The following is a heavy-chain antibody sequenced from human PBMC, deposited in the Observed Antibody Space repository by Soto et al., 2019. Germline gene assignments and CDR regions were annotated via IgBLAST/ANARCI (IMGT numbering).Heavy chain of an antibody. J-gene: IGHJ6*03. D-gene: IGHD5-18*01. CDR1: GGSISSHY. V-gene: IGHV4-59*11. Sequence: SETLSLTCTVSGGSISSHYWSWIRQPPGQGLEWIGYIYHSGSTNYNPSLKSRVTISVDTSKNQFSLKLSSVTAADTAVYYCARGSGYSYGYYYYYYYYMDVWGKGTTVTVS. CDR3: ARGSGYSYGYYYYYYYYMDV. CDR2: IYHSGST.